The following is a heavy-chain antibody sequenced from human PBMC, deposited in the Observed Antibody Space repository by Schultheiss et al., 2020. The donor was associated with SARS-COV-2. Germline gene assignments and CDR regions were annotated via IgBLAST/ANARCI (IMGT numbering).Heavy chain of an antibody. CDR2: IKQDGSEK. CDR1: GFTFSIYE. J-gene: IGHJ4*02. V-gene: IGHV3-7*05. Sequence: GGSLRLSCAASGFTFSIYEMNWVRQAPGKGLEWVANIKQDGSEKYYVDSVKGRFTISRDNAKNSLYLQMNSLRVEDMGVYYCARGGKAAVVYDYWGQGTLVTVSS. CDR3: ARGGKAAVVYDY. D-gene: IGHD6-13*01.